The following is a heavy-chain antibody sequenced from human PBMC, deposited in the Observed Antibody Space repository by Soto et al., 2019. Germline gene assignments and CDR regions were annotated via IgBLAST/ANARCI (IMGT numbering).Heavy chain of an antibody. CDR2: ISSSSSTI. J-gene: IGHJ6*03. Sequence: VQLVESGGGLVQPGGSLRLSCAASGFTFSSYSMNWVRQAPGKGLEWVSYISSSSSTIYYADSVKGRFTISRDNAKNSLYLQMNSLRAEDTAVYYCARGYYGSGSYSYYYYYMDVWGKGTTVTVSS. V-gene: IGHV3-48*01. CDR3: ARGYYGSGSYSYYYYYMDV. D-gene: IGHD3-10*01. CDR1: GFTFSSYS.